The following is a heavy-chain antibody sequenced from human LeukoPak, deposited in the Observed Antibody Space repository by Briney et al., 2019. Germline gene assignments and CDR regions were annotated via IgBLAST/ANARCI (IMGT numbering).Heavy chain of an antibody. CDR2: INHSGST. J-gene: IGHJ5*02. Sequence: SDTLSLTCAVHGGSFSGYYWGWIRHPPGKGLEWIGEINHSGSTNYNPSLKSRVTISVDTSKNQFSLKLSSVTAADTAVYYCARERDSSSWYWFDPWGQGTLVTVSS. CDR1: GGSFSGYY. CDR3: ARERDSSSWYWFDP. V-gene: IGHV4-34*01. D-gene: IGHD6-13*01.